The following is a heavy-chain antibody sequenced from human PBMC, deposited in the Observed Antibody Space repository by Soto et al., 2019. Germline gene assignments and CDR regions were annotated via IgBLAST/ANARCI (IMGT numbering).Heavy chain of an antibody. CDR1: GGSISRSGYF. J-gene: IGHJ4*02. CDR2: IYDSGST. V-gene: IGHV4-31*03. CDR3: ARSSRSYFDY. Sequence: PSETLSLTCTVSGGSISRSGYFWSWIRQHPGKGLEWIGYIYDSGSTYYNPSLKSRVSLSVDTSKNQFSLNLTSVTAADTAMYYCARSSRSYFDYLGQGTLVTVSS.